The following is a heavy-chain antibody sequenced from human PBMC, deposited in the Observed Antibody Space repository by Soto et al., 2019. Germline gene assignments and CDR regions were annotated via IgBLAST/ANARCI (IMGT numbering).Heavy chain of an antibody. CDR3: ARDKRGLRFRTPPGPFGY. Sequence: ASVKVSCKASGHTFTSYYMHWVRQAPGQGLEWMGIINPSGGSTSYAQKFQGRVTMTRDTSTSTVYMELSSLRSEDTAVYYCARDKRGLRFRTPPGPFGYWGQGTLVTVSS. J-gene: IGHJ4*02. CDR1: GHTFTSYY. V-gene: IGHV1-46*03. CDR2: INPSGGST. D-gene: IGHD3-16*01.